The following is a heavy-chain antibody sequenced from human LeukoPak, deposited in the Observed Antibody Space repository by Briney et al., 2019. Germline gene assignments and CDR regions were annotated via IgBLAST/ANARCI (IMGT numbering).Heavy chain of an antibody. Sequence: GESLKISCKSSGYRFANYWIGWVRQMPGKGLEWMAIIYPSNSKTRYSPFSQGQVTISADKSTSTAYLQWSTLKASDTAIYYCARHRGSGSSYFYYYGLDVWGQGTTVTVSS. CDR2: IYPSNSKT. J-gene: IGHJ6*02. D-gene: IGHD3-10*01. CDR3: ARHRGSGSSYFYYYGLDV. CDR1: GYRFANYW. V-gene: IGHV5-51*01.